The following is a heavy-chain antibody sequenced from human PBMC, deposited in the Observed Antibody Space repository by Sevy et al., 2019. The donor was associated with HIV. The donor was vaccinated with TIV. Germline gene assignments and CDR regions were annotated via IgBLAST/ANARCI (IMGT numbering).Heavy chain of an antibody. V-gene: IGHV3-7*01. J-gene: IGHJ4*02. Sequence: GGSLRLSCTASGFSFNSFDMNWVRQAPGKGLEWVANINQDGSVKYYVDSVRGRFTISRDNARNLVFLQMSSLRVDDSALYYCVRAIAKDGSFWGQGTLVTVSS. CDR1: GFSFNSFD. CDR2: INQDGSVK. CDR3: VRAIAKDGSF. D-gene: IGHD6-13*01.